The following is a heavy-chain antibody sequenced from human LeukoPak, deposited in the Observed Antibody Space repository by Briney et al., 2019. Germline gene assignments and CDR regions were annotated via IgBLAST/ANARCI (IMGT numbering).Heavy chain of an antibody. CDR2: IRYDGSNK. Sequence: GGSLRLSCAASGFTFSSYGMHWVRQAPGKGLEWVAFIRYDGSNKYYADSVKGRFTISRDNSKNTLYLQMNSLRAEDTAVYYCAKDRIAAAGRVDYWGQGTLVTVSS. CDR1: GFTFSSYG. CDR3: AKDRIAAAGRVDY. J-gene: IGHJ4*02. V-gene: IGHV3-30*02. D-gene: IGHD6-13*01.